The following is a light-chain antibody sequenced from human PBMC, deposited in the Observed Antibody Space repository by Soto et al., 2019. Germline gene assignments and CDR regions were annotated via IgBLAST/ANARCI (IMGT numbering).Light chain of an antibody. CDR3: QQYYSYPLG. J-gene: IGKJ1*01. Sequence: AIRMTQSPSSLSASTGDRVTITCRASQGISSYLAWYQQKPGKAPKLLIYAASTLQSGVPSRFSVSGSGTDFTLTISCLQSEEFATYYCQQYYSYPLGFGQGTKVEIK. CDR2: AAS. CDR1: QGISSY. V-gene: IGKV1-8*01.